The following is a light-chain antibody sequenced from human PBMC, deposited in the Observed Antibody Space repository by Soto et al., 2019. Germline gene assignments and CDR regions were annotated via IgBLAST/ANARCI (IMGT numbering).Light chain of an antibody. J-gene: IGLJ2*01. V-gene: IGLV2-23*02. CDR3: SSYAGSSTFV. Sequence: QSALTQPASVSGSPGQSISISCTGSTSDVGGYNLVSWYQQYPGKAPKLMIFEVTKRPSGVSNRFSGSKSGNTASLTISGLQAEDEADYYCSSYAGSSTFVFGGGTKVTVL. CDR1: TSDVGGYNL. CDR2: EVT.